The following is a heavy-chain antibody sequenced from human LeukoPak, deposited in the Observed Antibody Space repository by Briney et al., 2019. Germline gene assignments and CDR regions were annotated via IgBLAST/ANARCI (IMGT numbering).Heavy chain of an antibody. CDR3: AKGVGYSSRTASDY. CDR1: GFTFSNYG. V-gene: IGHV3-30*18. CDR2: ISFDGTNK. J-gene: IGHJ4*02. Sequence: GGSLRLSCAASGFTFSNYGMHWVRQAPGKGLEWVAVISFDGTNKYYADSVKGRFTISRDNSKNTLYVQMNSLRPEDTAVYYCAKGVGYSSRTASDYWGQGTLVTVSS. D-gene: IGHD5-18*01.